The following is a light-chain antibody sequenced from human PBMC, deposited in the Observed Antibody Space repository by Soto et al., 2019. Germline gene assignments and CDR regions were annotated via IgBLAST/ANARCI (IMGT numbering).Light chain of an antibody. Sequence: DIRVTQSPSTLSASVGDRVTITCRASESISGWLAWYQQKPGRAPXLLIYDASTLESGVPSRFSGSGSGTKFTLTISSLKPDDFGTYSCQQYNFYWSFGQGTKV. V-gene: IGKV1-5*01. CDR3: QQYNFYWS. J-gene: IGKJ1*01. CDR2: DAS. CDR1: ESISGW.